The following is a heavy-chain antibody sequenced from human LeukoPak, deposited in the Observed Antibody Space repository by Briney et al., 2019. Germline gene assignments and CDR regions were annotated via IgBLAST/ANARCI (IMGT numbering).Heavy chain of an antibody. J-gene: IGHJ4*02. V-gene: IGHV3-43*02. CDR1: GFTFDDYA. D-gene: IGHD3-10*01. CDR2: ISGDGGST. CDR3: AKDMGSPLWFGELPDDY. Sequence: GGSLRLSCAASGFTFDDYAMNWVRQAPGKGLEWVSLISGDGGSTYYADSVKGRFTISRDNGKNSLYLQMNSLRTEDTALYYCAKDMGSPLWFGELPDDYWGQGTLVTVSS.